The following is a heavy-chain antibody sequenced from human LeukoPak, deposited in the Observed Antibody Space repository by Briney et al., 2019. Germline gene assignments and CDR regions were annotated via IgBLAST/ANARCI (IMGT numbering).Heavy chain of an antibody. D-gene: IGHD6-13*01. V-gene: IGHV5-51*01. CDR3: ARQVEYTSSWYRYKYFDT. Sequence: PASSLMSSCKASGYSSATYWICWLRQMPGKGLEWMGIIYSGDSATRYNPSLQGQVTISVDKSISTAYLQWSTLRASDTAMYYCARQVEYTSSWYRYKYFDTWGQGTLLTVSS. CDR1: GYSSATYW. J-gene: IGHJ5*02. CDR2: IYSGDSAT.